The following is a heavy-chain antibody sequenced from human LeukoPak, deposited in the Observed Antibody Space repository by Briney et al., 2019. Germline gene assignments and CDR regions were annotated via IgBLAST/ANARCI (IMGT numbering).Heavy chain of an antibody. J-gene: IGHJ5*02. CDR3: ARGRQLVPNNWFDP. V-gene: IGHV1-18*01. CDR1: GYTFTSYG. D-gene: IGHD6-6*01. Sequence: ASVKVSCKASGYTFTSYGISWVRQAPGQGLEWMGWISAYNGNTNYAQKLQGRVTMTTDTSTSTAYMELRSLRSDDTAVYYSARGRQLVPNNWFDPWGQGTLVTVSS. CDR2: ISAYNGNT.